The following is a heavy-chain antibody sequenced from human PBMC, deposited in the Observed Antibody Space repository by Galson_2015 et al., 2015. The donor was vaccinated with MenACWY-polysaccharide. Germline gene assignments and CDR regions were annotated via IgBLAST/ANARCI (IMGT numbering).Heavy chain of an antibody. D-gene: IGHD1-26*01. CDR1: GFAFSNYW. V-gene: IGHV3-74*01. CDR3: ARGARWALSGFWDLDY. J-gene: IGHJ4*02. Sequence: SLRLSCAASGFAFSNYWMHWVRHSPGKGLVSISRLNTDGSSATYADSVRGRFTVSRDNAKNTVYLQMNSLRAEDTAVYYCARGARWALSGFWDLDYWVQGTLVTVSS. CDR2: LNTDGSSA.